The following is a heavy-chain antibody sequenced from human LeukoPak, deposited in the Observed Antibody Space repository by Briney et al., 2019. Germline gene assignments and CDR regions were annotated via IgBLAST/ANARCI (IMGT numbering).Heavy chain of an antibody. J-gene: IGHJ4*02. CDR2: IWYDGSNK. Sequence: GGSLRLSCAASGFTFSSYSMNWVRQAPGKGLEWVAVIWYDGSNKYYADSVKGRFTISRDNSKNTLYLQMNSLRAEDTAVYYCARDWARRGYFDYWGQGTLVTVSS. CDR1: GFTFSSYS. D-gene: IGHD3-10*01. V-gene: IGHV3-33*08. CDR3: ARDWARRGYFDY.